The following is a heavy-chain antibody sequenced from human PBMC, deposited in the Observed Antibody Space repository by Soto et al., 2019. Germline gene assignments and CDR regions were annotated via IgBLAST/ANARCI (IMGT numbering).Heavy chain of an antibody. D-gene: IGHD3-22*01. CDR3: ARSLLGDHYDSDGLDS. V-gene: IGHV1-69*02. J-gene: IGHJ4*02. CDR2: IIPIFDMT. Sequence: QVQLVQSGTEVKKPGSSVTVSCKASGGPYSKYSISWVRQAPGQGLEWMGRIIPIFDMTNYVQKFQGRVTITADKSTSTVYMDLSSLRSEDTAVYYCARSLLGDHYDSDGLDSWGQGTLVSVSS. CDR1: GGPYSKYS.